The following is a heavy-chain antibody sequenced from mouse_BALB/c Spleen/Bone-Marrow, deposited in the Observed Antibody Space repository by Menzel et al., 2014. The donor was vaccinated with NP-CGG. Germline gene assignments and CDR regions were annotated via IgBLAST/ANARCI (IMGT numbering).Heavy chain of an antibody. CDR2: ISSGGSYT. J-gene: IGHJ2*01. Sequence: EVQLQQSGGGLVKPGGSLKLSCAASGFAFSSYDMSWVRQTPEKRLEWVATISSGGSYTYYPDSVKGRFTISRDNARNTLYLQMSSLRSEDTALYYCARPLTWAYFDYWGQGTTLTVSS. V-gene: IGHV5-9*02. CDR3: ARPLTWAYFDY. D-gene: IGHD4-1*01. CDR1: GFAFSSYD.